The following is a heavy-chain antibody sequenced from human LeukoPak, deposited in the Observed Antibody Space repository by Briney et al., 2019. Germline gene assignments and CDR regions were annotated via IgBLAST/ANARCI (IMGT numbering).Heavy chain of an antibody. V-gene: IGHV3-11*06. D-gene: IGHD2-2*01. Sequence: GGSLRLSCAASGFTFSDFYMSWIRQAPGKGLEWVSSISSSSSYIYYADPVKGRFTISRDNAKNSLYLQMNSLRAEDTAVYYCAREGAAAINYWGQGTLVTVSS. CDR2: ISSSSSYI. CDR3: AREGAAAINY. CDR1: GFTFSDFY. J-gene: IGHJ4*02.